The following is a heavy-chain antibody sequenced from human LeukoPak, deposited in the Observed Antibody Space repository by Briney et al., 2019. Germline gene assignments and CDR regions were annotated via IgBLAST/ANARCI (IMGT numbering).Heavy chain of an antibody. CDR1: GGSFSGYY. V-gene: IGHV4-34*01. D-gene: IGHD3-22*01. CDR2: INHSGST. Sequence: SETLSLTCAVYGGSFSGYYWSWIRQPPGKGLEWIGEINHSGSTNYNPSLKSRVTISVDTSKNQFSLKLSSVTAADTAVYYCARPSGSYDSSGYYSEYFQHWGQGTLVTVSS. CDR3: ARPSGSYDSSGYYSEYFQH. J-gene: IGHJ1*01.